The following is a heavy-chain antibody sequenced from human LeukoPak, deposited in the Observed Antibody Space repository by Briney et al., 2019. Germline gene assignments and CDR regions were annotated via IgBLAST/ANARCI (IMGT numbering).Heavy chain of an antibody. Sequence: SQTLSLXCTVSGGSISSGSYYWIWIRQPAGKGLEWIGRIYTSGSTNYNPSLKSRVTISVDTSKNQFFLKLSSVTAADTAVYYCASAYYYDSSGYYNLDIWGQGTMVTVSS. CDR1: GGSISSGSYY. V-gene: IGHV4-61*02. D-gene: IGHD3-22*01. CDR2: IYTSGST. J-gene: IGHJ3*02. CDR3: ASAYYYDSSGYYNLDI.